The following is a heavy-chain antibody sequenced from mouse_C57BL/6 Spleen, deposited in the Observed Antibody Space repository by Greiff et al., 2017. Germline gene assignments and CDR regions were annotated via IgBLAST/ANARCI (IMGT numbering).Heavy chain of an antibody. CDR2: IAPNTGGT. J-gene: IGHJ3*01. V-gene: IGHV1-15*01. D-gene: IGHD4-1*01. CDR1: GYTFPDYD. CDR3: TKLEVFWLDY. Sequence: QVQLQQSGAELVRPGASVTLSCKASGYTFPDYDMHWVKQTPVHGLEWIGAIAPNTGGTAYNQKFQGKALLTADKSSSTAYMELRSLTSEDSAVYYCTKLEVFWLDYWGQGTLVTVSA.